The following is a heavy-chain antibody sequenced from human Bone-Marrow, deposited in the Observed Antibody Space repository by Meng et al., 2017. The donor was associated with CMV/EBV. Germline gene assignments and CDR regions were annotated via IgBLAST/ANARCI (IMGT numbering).Heavy chain of an antibody. CDR1: GFTFSSYG. D-gene: IGHD2-2*01. V-gene: IGHV3-30*02. CDR3: AKAPYDSVVVPAEDYGMDV. Sequence: GESLKISCAASGFTFSSYGMHWVRQAPGKGLEWVAFIRYDGSNKYYADSVKGRFTISRDNSKNTLYLQMNSLRAEDTAVYYCAKAPYDSVVVPAEDYGMDVWGQGTTVTVSS. CDR2: IRYDGSNK. J-gene: IGHJ6*02.